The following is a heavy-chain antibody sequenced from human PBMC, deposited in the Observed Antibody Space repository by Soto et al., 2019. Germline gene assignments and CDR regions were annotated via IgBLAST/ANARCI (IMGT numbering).Heavy chain of an antibody. CDR3: ARGRSSTSPYPIGY. CDR1: GGSISSGGYY. J-gene: IGHJ4*02. D-gene: IGHD2-2*01. Sequence: QVQLQESGPGLVKPSQTLSLTCTVSGGSISSGGYYWSWIRQHPGKGLEWIGYIYYSGSTYYNPYLKSRFTISVDTSKNQFSLKLSSVTAADTAVYYCARGRSSTSPYPIGYWGQGTLVTVSS. CDR2: IYYSGST. V-gene: IGHV4-31*03.